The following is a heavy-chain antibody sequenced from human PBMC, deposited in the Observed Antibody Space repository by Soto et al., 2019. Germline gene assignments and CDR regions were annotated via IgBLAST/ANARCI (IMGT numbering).Heavy chain of an antibody. D-gene: IGHD2-21*02. CDR2: ISYDGSNK. CDR3: AKGRGNSGYFQH. V-gene: IGHV3-30*18. J-gene: IGHJ1*01. Sequence: QVQLVESGGGVVQPGRSLRLSCAASGFTFSSYGMHWVRQAPGKGLEWVAVISYDGSNKYYADSVKGRFTISRDNSKNALYLQMNSLRAEDTAVYYCAKGRGNSGYFQHWGQGTLDTVSS. CDR1: GFTFSSYG.